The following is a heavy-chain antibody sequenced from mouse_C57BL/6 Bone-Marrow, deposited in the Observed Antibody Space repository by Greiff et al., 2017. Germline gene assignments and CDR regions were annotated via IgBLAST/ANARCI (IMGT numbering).Heavy chain of an antibody. Sequence: VQLQQSGAELVRPGTSVKMSCKASGYTFTNYWIGWAKQRPGHGLEWIGDIYPGGGYTNYNEKFKGKDTLTADKSSSTAYMQFSSLTSEDSAIYYCARSGDGYYFYWYFDVWGTGTTVTVSS. CDR2: IYPGGGYT. V-gene: IGHV1-63*01. D-gene: IGHD2-3*01. CDR1: GYTFTNYW. J-gene: IGHJ1*03. CDR3: ARSGDGYYFYWYFDV.